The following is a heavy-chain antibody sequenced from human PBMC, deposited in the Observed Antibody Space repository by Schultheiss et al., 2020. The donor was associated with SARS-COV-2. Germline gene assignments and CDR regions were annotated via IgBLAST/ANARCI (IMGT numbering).Heavy chain of an antibody. CDR1: GGSISSSNW. Sequence: SETLSLTCAVSGGSISSSNWWSWVRQPPGKGLEWIGEIYHSGSTNYNPSLKSRVTISVDRSKNQFSLKLSSVTAADTAVYYCARETRHYDILTGYYSYFDYWGQGTLVTVSS. CDR3: ARETRHYDILTGYYSYFDY. J-gene: IGHJ4*02. CDR2: IYHSGST. V-gene: IGHV4-4*02. D-gene: IGHD3-9*01.